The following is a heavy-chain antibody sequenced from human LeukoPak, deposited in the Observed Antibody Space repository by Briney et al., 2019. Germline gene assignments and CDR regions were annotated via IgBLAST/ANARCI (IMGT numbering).Heavy chain of an antibody. D-gene: IGHD6-6*01. CDR3: ARGIAARPVWFDP. CDR2: ISSSSSYI. J-gene: IGHJ5*02. Sequence: GGSLRLSCAASGFTFSSYSMNWVRQAPGKGLEWVSSISSSSSYIYYADSVKGRFTISRDNAKNSLYLQMNSLRAEDTAVYYCARGIAARPVWFDPRGQGTLVTVSS. V-gene: IGHV3-21*01. CDR1: GFTFSSYS.